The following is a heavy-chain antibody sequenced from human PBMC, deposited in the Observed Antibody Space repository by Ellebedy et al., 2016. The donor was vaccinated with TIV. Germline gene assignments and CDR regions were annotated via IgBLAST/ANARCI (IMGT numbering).Heavy chain of an antibody. CDR3: ARGGGTFDY. Sequence: GSLRLXCAASGFTFSSYGMHWVRQPPGKGLEWIGEINHSGSTNYNPSFQSRVSISVDTSKNQFSLKVRAVTAADTAVYYCARGGGTFDYWGQGTLVTVSS. J-gene: IGHJ4*02. CDR1: GFTFSSYG. CDR2: INHSGST. D-gene: IGHD2-15*01. V-gene: IGHV4-34*01.